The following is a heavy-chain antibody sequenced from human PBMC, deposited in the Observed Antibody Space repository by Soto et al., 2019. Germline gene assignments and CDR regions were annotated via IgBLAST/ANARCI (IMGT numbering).Heavy chain of an antibody. J-gene: IGHJ4*02. Sequence: PSETLSLTCTVSGGSISSSSYCWGWIRQPPGKGLEWIGSIYYSGSTYYNPSLKSRVTISVDTSKNQFSLKLSSVTAADTAVYYCARRGGKGSSWYAGLFDYWGQGTLVTVSS. CDR2: IYYSGST. CDR3: ARRGGKGSSWYAGLFDY. V-gene: IGHV4-39*01. CDR1: GGSISSSSYC. D-gene: IGHD6-13*01.